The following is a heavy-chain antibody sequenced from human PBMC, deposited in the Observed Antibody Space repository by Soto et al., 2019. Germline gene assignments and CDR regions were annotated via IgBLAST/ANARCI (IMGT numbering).Heavy chain of an antibody. CDR2: ITFNGVT. CDR3: ARGFVRNWLDP. D-gene: IGHD2-21*01. Sequence: QVYLKESGPGLVKPSETLSLTCTVSDGYTGTYYWNWIRQPAGKGLEWIGRITFNGVTNYNPSLKSRVTVSLDTSKNHFYLKLTSVTVADTATYYCARGFVRNWLDPWGQGILVTVSS. J-gene: IGHJ5*02. CDR1: DGYTGTYY. V-gene: IGHV4-4*07.